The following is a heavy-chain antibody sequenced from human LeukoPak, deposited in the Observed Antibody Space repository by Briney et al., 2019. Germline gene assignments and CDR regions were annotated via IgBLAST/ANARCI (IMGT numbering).Heavy chain of an antibody. CDR1: GFTFSSYA. V-gene: IGHV3-30-3*01. D-gene: IGHD6-19*01. CDR2: MSYVGSNK. Sequence: GGSLRLFCAASGFTFSSYATHWVRQAPGKGLEWVAVMSYVGSNKYYADSVKGRFTISRDNSKNTLYLQMNSLRAEDTAVYYCAAESERWLLRSWGQGTLVTVSS. J-gene: IGHJ4*02. CDR3: AAESERWLLRS.